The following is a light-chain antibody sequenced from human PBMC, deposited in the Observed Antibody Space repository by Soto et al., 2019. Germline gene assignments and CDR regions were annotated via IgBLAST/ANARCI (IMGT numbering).Light chain of an antibody. CDR3: QQYGSSPYT. J-gene: IGKJ2*01. CDR2: DAS. CDR1: HAIGTS. V-gene: IGKV1-33*01. Sequence: DIQMTQSPSSLSASLGDRVAITCQASHAIGTSLNWYQQKPGKAPNLLIYDASILETGVPSRFSGGGSGTDFIFTISSLQPEDIGTYYCQQYGSSPYTFGQGTKLEIK.